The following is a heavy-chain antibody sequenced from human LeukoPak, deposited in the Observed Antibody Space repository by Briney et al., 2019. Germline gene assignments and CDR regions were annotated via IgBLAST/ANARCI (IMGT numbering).Heavy chain of an antibody. CDR3: ARILSQWKLHLRD. J-gene: IGHJ4*02. CDR1: GYTFTSYD. V-gene: IGHV1-8*01. D-gene: IGHD1-26*01. Sequence: ASVKVSCKASGYTFTSYDINWVRQVTGQGLEWMGWMNPNSGNTGYAQKFQGRVTMTRNTSISTAYMELSSLRSEDTAVYYCARILSQWKLHLRDWGQGTLVTVSS. CDR2: MNPNSGNT.